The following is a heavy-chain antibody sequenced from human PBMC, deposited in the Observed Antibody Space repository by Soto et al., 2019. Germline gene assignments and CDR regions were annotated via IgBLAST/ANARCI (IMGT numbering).Heavy chain of an antibody. CDR1: GFTFSSYA. CDR3: AKTANGWFSAFDI. CDR2: ISGSGGTT. Sequence: EVQLLESGGGLVQPGGSLRLSCAASGFTFSSYAMSWVRQAPGKGLEWVSAISGSGGTTYYADSVKGRFTFSRDNSKNPLYLQMNSLGAEDTAVYYCAKTANGWFSAFDIWGQGTMVTVSS. D-gene: IGHD6-19*01. J-gene: IGHJ3*02. V-gene: IGHV3-23*01.